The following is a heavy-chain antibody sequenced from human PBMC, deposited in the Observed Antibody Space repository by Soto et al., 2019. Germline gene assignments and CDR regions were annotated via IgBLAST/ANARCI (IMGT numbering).Heavy chain of an antibody. J-gene: IGHJ1*01. CDR3: ARKSEVLYRDYSLSGFFS. D-gene: IGHD4-17*01. CDR1: GYTFTSYD. Sequence: ASVKVSCKASGYTFTSYDIHWVRQATGQGLEWMGWMNPNSGNTGYAQKFQGRVTMTRDTSISTAYMELSSLRSEDTAVYFCARKSEVLYRDYSLSGFFSWG. V-gene: IGHV1-8*01. CDR2: MNPNSGNT.